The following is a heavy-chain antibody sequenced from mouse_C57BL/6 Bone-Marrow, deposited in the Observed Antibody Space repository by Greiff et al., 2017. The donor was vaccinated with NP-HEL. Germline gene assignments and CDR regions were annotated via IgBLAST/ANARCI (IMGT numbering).Heavy chain of an antibody. CDR1: GYTFTSYG. V-gene: IGHV1-81*01. D-gene: IGHD2-2*01. Sequence: QVQLQQSGAELARPGASVKLSCKASGYTFTSYGISWVKQRTGQGLEWIGEIYPRSGNTYYNEKFKGKATLTADKSSSTAYMELRSLTSEDSAVDFCSEMVRTRTWFAYWGQGTLVTVSA. CDR3: SEMVRTRTWFAY. J-gene: IGHJ3*01. CDR2: IYPRSGNT.